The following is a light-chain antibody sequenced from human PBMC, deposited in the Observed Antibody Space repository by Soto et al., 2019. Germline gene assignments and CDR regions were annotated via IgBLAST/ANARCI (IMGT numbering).Light chain of an antibody. V-gene: IGKV4-1*01. CDR1: QSVLYSSNNKDS. CDR3: QQYYSGLT. J-gene: IGKJ4*01. Sequence: DIVMTQSTDSLAVSLGESATINCKSSQSVLYSSNNKDSLAWYQHKPGQPPKLLIYWASTRESGVPDRFSGGGSGTDFTLSISCLQAEDVAVYYCQQYYSGLTFGGGTKVEIK. CDR2: WAS.